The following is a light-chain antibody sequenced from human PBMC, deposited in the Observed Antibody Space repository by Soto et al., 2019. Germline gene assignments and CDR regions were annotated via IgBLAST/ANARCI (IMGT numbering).Light chain of an antibody. J-gene: IGLJ1*01. CDR3: CSYMRNSLYV. V-gene: IGLV2-14*01. Sequence: QSARGQPASVSGSPGQSITISCTGTSSDVGDYNYVSWYQQHPGKAPKLMISAVSNRPSGVSDRFSGSKSGNTASLTISGLQAEDEADYYCSYMRNSLYVFGTGTKVTVL. CDR1: SSDVGDYNY. CDR2: AVS.